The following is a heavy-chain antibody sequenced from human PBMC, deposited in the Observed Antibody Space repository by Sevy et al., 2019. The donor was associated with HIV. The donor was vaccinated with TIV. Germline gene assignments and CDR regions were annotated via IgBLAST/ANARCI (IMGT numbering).Heavy chain of an antibody. CDR3: VRAFSATYSAYFDY. D-gene: IGHD1-26*01. J-gene: IGHJ4*02. CDR1: GVTTEDYS. Sequence: GGSLRLSCAGSGVTTEDYSMNWVRQVPGKGLEWVSGIYWNGGSTAYANSVKGRFTISRDNAKRSLYLQMNSLRVDDTALYYCVRAFSATYSAYFDYWGQGALVTVSS. CDR2: IYWNGGST. V-gene: IGHV3-20*04.